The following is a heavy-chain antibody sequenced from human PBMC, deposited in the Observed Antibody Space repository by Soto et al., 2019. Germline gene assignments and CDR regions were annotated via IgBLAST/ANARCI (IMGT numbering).Heavy chain of an antibody. CDR2: ISYDGSYR. J-gene: IGHJ6*02. D-gene: IGHD3-10*01. V-gene: IGHV3-30*18. Sequence: QVQLVESGGGVVQPGRSLRLSCAASGFTFSTYAMHWVRQAPGKGLEWVADISYDGSYRHYADSLKGRFTITRDNSKNTPYLLTDSLRAEDTAVYYSAKPSSTWFGEFGGIDVWGQGTTVTVCS. CDR3: AKPSSTWFGEFGGIDV. CDR1: GFTFSTYA.